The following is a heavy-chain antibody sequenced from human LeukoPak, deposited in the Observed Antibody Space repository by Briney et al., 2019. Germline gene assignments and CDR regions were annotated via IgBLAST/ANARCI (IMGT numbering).Heavy chain of an antibody. CDR3: ARAEHYYDSSGYSSFQH. D-gene: IGHD3-22*01. CDR2: INPSGGST. V-gene: IGHV1-46*01. CDR1: GYTFTSYY. J-gene: IGHJ1*01. Sequence: GASVKVSCKASGYTFTSYYMHWVRQAPGQGLEWMGIINPSGGSTSYAQKFQGRVTMTRDTSTSTVYMELSSLRSEDTAVYYCARAEHYYDSSGYSSFQHWDQGTLVTVSS.